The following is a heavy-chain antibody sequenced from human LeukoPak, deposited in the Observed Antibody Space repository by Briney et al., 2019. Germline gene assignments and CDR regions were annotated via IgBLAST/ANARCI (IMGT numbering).Heavy chain of an antibody. V-gene: IGHV1-18*01. J-gene: IGHJ4*02. CDR1: GYTFTSYG. CDR2: ISVYNGNT. Sequence: GASVKVSCKASGYTFTSYGISWVRQAPGQGLEWVGWISVYNGNTNYAQNLQGRVTMTTDTSTSTAYMDLRSLTSDDTAVYYCARGVAGEPYYFDYWGQGTLVTVSS. D-gene: IGHD3-10*01. CDR3: ARGVAGEPYYFDY.